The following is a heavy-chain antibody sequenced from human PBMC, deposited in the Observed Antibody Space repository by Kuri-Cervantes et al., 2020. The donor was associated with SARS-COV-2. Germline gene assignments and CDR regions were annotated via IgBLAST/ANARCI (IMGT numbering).Heavy chain of an antibody. Sequence: SQTLSLTCAVYGGSFIGYYWSWIRPPPGKGLECIGEINHSGSTNYNPSLTSRVTIPVDTSKNQFSLKLSSVTAADTAVYYCAIHRPTSGYFQHWGQGTLVTVSS. V-gene: IGHV4-34*01. D-gene: IGHD2-2*01. CDR2: INHSGST. CDR1: GGSFIGYY. J-gene: IGHJ1*01. CDR3: AIHRPTSGYFQH.